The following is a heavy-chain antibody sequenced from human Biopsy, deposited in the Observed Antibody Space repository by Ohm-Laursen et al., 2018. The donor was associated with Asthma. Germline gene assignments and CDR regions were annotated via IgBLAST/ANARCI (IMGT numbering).Heavy chain of an antibody. CDR1: GVTFSRYA. V-gene: IGHV1-69*13. J-gene: IGHJ6*02. Sequence: SVKVSCKASGVTFSRYAISWVRQAPGQGLEWMGGIIPVFGTSNYAQKFQGRVTFTADGSTSSAYMELSSLTSEDSAVYYCAREVSTVDYGYYHFAMDVWGQGTTVTVSS. D-gene: IGHD4-17*01. CDR3: AREVSTVDYGYYHFAMDV. CDR2: IIPVFGTS.